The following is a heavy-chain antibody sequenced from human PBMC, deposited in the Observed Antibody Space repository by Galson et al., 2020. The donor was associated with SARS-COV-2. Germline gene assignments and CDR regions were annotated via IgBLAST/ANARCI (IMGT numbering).Heavy chain of an antibody. CDR3: ARTDDYYDSSGYPDYFDY. CDR1: GYTFTSHG. D-gene: IGHD3-22*01. Sequence: GASVKVSCKASGYTFTSHGISWVRQAPGQGLEWMGWISAYNGNTNHAQKLQGRVTMTTDTSTSTAYMELRSLRSDDTAVYYCARTDDYYDSSGYPDYFDYWGQGTLVTVSS. V-gene: IGHV1-18*04. CDR2: ISAYNGNT. J-gene: IGHJ4*02.